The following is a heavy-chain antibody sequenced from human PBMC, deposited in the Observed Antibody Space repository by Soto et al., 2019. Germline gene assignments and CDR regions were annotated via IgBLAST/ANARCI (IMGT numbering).Heavy chain of an antibody. D-gene: IGHD1-26*01. CDR3: ARGGEMGFDY. Sequence: PGGSLRLSCTASGFPFNNKWMHLVRQSPGKGLVWLSRIDVAAATTNYADSVKGRFTISRDNAKNIVFLHVNGLTDEDTAVYYCARGGEMGFDYWGQGTCVTVSS. CDR1: GFPFNNKW. CDR2: IDVAAATT. J-gene: IGHJ4*02. V-gene: IGHV3-74*01.